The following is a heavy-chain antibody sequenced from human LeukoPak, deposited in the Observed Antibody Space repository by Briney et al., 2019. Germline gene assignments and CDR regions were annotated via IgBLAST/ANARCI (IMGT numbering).Heavy chain of an antibody. D-gene: IGHD4-17*01. CDR1: GYTLTELS. Sequence: ASVKVSRKVSGYTLTELSMHWVRQAPGKGLEWMGGFDPEDGETIYAQKFQGRVTMTEDTSTGTAYMELSSLRSEDTAVYYCATDHRGYGDPNWFDPWGQGTLVTVSS. CDR2: FDPEDGET. CDR3: ATDHRGYGDPNWFDP. J-gene: IGHJ5*02. V-gene: IGHV1-24*01.